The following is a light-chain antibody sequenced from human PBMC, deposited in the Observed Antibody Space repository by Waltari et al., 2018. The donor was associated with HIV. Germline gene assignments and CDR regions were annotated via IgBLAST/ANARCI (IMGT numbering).Light chain of an antibody. V-gene: IGKV3-11*01. Sequence: ELVLTQSPATLSLSPGERPTLSRRASQSVSSSLAWYQQKPGQAPRLLIFDASNRATGISARFSGSGSGTDFTLTISSLEPEDFAVYYCQKRRNLPITCGQGTRLVIK. J-gene: IGKJ5*01. CDR2: DAS. CDR3: QKRRNLPIT. CDR1: QSVSSS.